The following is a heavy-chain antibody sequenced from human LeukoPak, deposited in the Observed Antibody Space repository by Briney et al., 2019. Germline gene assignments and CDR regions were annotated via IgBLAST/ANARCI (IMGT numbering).Heavy chain of an antibody. CDR2: IGYDGSIK. J-gene: IGHJ4*02. V-gene: IGHV3-30*02. Sequence: PGGSLRLSXGASGFPFSSSGMHWVRQAPGEGLEWVAFIGYDGSIKYYAESVKDRFTISRDNSKNTLFLQMNSLRTEDTAVYHCAKKARYCSGGYCYADVDYWGQGTPVTVSS. D-gene: IGHD2-15*01. CDR1: GFPFSSSG. CDR3: AKKARYCSGGYCYADVDY.